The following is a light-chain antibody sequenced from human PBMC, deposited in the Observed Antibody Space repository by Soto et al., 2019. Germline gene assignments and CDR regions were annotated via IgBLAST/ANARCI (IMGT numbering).Light chain of an antibody. J-gene: IGLJ3*02. CDR2: ANS. V-gene: IGLV1-40*01. Sequence: QSVLTQPPSVSGAPGQRVTISCTEISSNIGAGYDVHWYQQLPGTAPKLLIYANSNRPSGVPDRFSGSKSGTSASRAITGLQAEDEADYYCQSYDRSLSAWVFGGGTKLTVL. CDR1: SSNIGAGYD. CDR3: QSYDRSLSAWV.